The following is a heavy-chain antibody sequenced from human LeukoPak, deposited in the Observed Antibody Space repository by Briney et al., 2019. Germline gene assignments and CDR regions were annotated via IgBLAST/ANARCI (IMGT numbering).Heavy chain of an antibody. V-gene: IGHV1-18*01. Sequence: GGSVKVSCKASGYTFTSYGISWVRQAPGQGLEWMGWISVYNGNTNYAQKLQGRVTFTTDTSTSTAYMELRSLRSDDTAVYYCARDRRDILTGPQSSDAFHIWGQGTMVTVSS. J-gene: IGHJ3*02. D-gene: IGHD3-9*01. CDR1: GYTFTSYG. CDR3: ARDRRDILTGPQSSDAFHI. CDR2: ISVYNGNT.